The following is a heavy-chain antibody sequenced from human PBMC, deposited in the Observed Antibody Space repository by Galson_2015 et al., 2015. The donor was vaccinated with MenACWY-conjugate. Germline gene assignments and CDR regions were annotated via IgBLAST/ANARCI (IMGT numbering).Heavy chain of an antibody. CDR3: AKRPSVEYYDRRGYYPFDY. J-gene: IGHJ4*02. CDR1: GFTFSSYS. D-gene: IGHD3-22*01. CDR2: ISGSGGTI. Sequence: SLRLSCAASGFTFSSYSMSWVRQAPGRGLEWVSAISGSGGTIFYADSVKGRFTISRDHSKNHLYLQMNSLRAEDTAVYYCAKRPSVEYYDRRGYYPFDYWGQGTLVTVSS. V-gene: IGHV3-23*01.